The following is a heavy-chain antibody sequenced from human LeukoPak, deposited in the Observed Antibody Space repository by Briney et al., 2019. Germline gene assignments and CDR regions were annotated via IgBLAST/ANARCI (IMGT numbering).Heavy chain of an antibody. CDR2: FYYSGST. CDR3: ARVDGRDGYNYDYYYYMDV. D-gene: IGHD5-24*01. CDR1: GGSISSYY. Sequence: PSETLSLTCTVSGGSISSYYWSWIRQPPGKGLEWIGHFYYSGSTNYNPSLKSRVTISVDTSKNQFSLKLSPVTAADTAVYYCARVDGRDGYNYDYYYYMDVWGKGTTVTVSS. V-gene: IGHV4-59*01. J-gene: IGHJ6*03.